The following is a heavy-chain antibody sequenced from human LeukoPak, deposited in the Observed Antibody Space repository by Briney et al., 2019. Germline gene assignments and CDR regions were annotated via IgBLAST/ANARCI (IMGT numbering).Heavy chain of an antibody. CDR3: ARDRYDFPFDY. J-gene: IGHJ4*02. Sequence: GRSLRLSCAASGFTFSSYAMHWVRQAPGKGLEWVAVISYDGSNKYYADSVKGRFTISRDNAKNSLYLQMNSLRAEDTAVYYCARDRYDFPFDYWGQGTLVTVSS. D-gene: IGHD3-3*01. CDR2: ISYDGSNK. V-gene: IGHV3-30-3*01. CDR1: GFTFSSYA.